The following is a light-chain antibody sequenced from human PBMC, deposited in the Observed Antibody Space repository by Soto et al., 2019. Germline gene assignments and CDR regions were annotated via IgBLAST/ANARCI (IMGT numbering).Light chain of an antibody. Sequence: EIVLTQSPGTLSWSPGERGTLSCRASQSVSSSYLAWYQQKPGQAPRLLIYGASSRATGIPDRFSGSGSGTDFTLTISRLEPEDFAVYYCQQYGSPFGQGTRLEIK. V-gene: IGKV3-20*01. CDR3: QQYGSP. J-gene: IGKJ5*01. CDR2: GAS. CDR1: QSVSSSY.